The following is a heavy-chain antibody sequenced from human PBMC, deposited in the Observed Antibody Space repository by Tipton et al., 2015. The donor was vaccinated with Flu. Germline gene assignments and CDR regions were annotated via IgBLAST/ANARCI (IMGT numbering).Heavy chain of an antibody. Sequence: TLSLTCEVSGDSISSDYYWGWVRQFPGKGLEWIGSVSRSGNTDYKPSLKSRVTISIDTSKNQFSLKMKSVTAADKAVYYCVRRDYSNYVSDPKNWFDRWGQGILVTVSS. CDR3: VRRDYSNYVSDPKNWFDR. D-gene: IGHD4-11*01. CDR1: GDSISSDYY. V-gene: IGHV4-38-2*01. J-gene: IGHJ5*02. CDR2: VSRSGNT.